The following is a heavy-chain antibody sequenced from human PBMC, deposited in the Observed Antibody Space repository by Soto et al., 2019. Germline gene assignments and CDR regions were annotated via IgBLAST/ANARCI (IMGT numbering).Heavy chain of an antibody. Sequence: GASVKVSCKASVYTFTSYGISWVRQAPGQGLEWMGWISAYNGNTNYAQKLQGRVTMTTDTSTSTAYMELRSLRSDDTAVYYCARDARFLEWLLYDYWGQGTLVTVSS. V-gene: IGHV1-18*01. D-gene: IGHD3-3*01. CDR3: ARDARFLEWLLYDY. CDR1: VYTFTSYG. CDR2: ISAYNGNT. J-gene: IGHJ4*02.